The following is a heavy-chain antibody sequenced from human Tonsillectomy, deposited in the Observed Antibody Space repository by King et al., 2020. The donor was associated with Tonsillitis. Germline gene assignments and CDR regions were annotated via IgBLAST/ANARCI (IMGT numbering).Heavy chain of an antibody. V-gene: IGHV3-7*03. CDR3: ARDRGAFDI. CDR1: GFTLSSYW. CDR2: IKQVGCEK. D-gene: IGHD3-10*01. Sequence: VQLVQSGGGLVQPGGSLRLSCAVSGFTLSSYWMTWVRQAPGKGLEWVANIKQVGCEKYYVDSVKGRFTISRDNAKNSLYLQINSLRAEDKAVYYCARDRGAFDIWGQGTMVTVSS. J-gene: IGHJ3*02.